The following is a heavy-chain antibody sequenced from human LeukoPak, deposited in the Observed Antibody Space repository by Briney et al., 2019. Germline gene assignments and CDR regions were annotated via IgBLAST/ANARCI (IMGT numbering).Heavy chain of an antibody. V-gene: IGHV1-69*10. J-gene: IGHJ5*02. D-gene: IGHD3-10*01. CDR3: SSHMVWGVILPGWFDP. Sequence: ASGKVCCKASGGTFSSYAITWVRQAPGQGLEWRGGIIPILGKANYAQKFQGRVTFTADKSTSTAYMDLSRLRSEATALYYCSSHMVWGVILPGWFDPWGQGNLVPVSS. CDR2: IIPILGKA. CDR1: GGTFSSYA.